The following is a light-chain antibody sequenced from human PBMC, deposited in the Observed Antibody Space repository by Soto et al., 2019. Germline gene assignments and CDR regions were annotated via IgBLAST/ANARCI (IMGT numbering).Light chain of an antibody. Sequence: QSALTQPPSXSGSPXXXXTISCTGTSSDVGNYNRVSWYQQPPGTAPKVIIYEVSNRPSGVPDRFSGSKSGNTASLTISGLQAEDEADYYCSSYTSSSTYVFGTGTKVTVL. CDR1: SSDVGNYNR. CDR2: EVS. J-gene: IGLJ1*01. CDR3: SSYTSSSTYV. V-gene: IGLV2-18*02.